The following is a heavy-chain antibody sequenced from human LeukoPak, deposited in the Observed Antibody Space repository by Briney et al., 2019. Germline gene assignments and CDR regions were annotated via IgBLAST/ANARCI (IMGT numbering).Heavy chain of an antibody. CDR3: ARDRCSGGSCYSGYFDY. CDR2: IYHSGST. J-gene: IGHJ4*02. CDR1: GGSTSSGGCS. V-gene: IGHV4-30-2*01. Sequence: SETLSLTCAVSGGSTSSGGCSWSWIRQPPGKGLEWIGYIYHSGSTYYNPSLKSRVTISVDRSKNQFSLKLSSVTAADTAVYYCARDRCSGGSCYSGYFDYWGQGTLVTVSS. D-gene: IGHD2-15*01.